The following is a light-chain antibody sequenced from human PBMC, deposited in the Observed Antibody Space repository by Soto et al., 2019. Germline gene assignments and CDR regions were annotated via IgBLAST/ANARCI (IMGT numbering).Light chain of an antibody. V-gene: IGLV3-21*04. J-gene: IGLJ2*01. CDR3: QVWDSSSDHPVV. CDR2: YDS. CDR1: NIGSKS. Sequence: SYELTQPPSVSVAPGKTARITCGGTNIGSKSVHWYQQKPGQAPVLVIYYDSDRPSGIPERFSCSNSGNTATLTISRVEAGDEADDYCQVWDSSSDHPVVFGGGTKLTVL.